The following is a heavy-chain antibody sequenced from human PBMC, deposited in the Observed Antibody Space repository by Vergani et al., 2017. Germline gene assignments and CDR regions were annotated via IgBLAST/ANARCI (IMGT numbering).Heavy chain of an antibody. CDR3: ARDLMIGAVTVSDY. Sequence: QVQLQESGPGLVKPSETLSLTCPVSGGSISSYYWSWIRQPPGKGLEWIGYIYYSGSTNYNPSLKSRVTISVDTSKNQFSLKLSSVTAADTAVYYCARDLMIGAVTVSDYWGQGTLVTVSS. J-gene: IGHJ4*02. CDR1: GGSISSYY. V-gene: IGHV4-59*01. D-gene: IGHD3-16*01. CDR2: IYYSGST.